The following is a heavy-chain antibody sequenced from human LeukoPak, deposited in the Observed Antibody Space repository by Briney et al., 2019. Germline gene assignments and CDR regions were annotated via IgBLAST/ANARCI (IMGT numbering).Heavy chain of an antibody. J-gene: IGHJ4*02. Sequence: GGSLRLSCAASGFTFSMYWGSWVRQAPGKGLEWVANIKQDGTEKYYVDSVKGRFTISRDNAKNSLYLQMNSLRAEDTAVYYCARVPPAQRAQIDYWGQGTLVTVSS. D-gene: IGHD1-1*01. CDR3: ARVPPAQRAQIDY. V-gene: IGHV3-7*01. CDR1: GFTFSMYW. CDR2: IKQDGTEK.